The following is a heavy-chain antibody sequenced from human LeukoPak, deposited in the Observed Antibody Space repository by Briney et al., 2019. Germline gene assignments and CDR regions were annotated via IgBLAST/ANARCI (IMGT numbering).Heavy chain of an antibody. Sequence: SETLSLTCAVSGGSISTYYWSWIRQPPGKGLEWIGYIYSSGSTNYNPSLKSRVTISVDTSKNQFSLKLSSVTAADTAVYYCARGGGFDWGAFDYWGQGTLVTVSS. V-gene: IGHV4-59*08. CDR1: GGSISTYY. J-gene: IGHJ4*02. CDR3: ARGGGFDWGAFDY. D-gene: IGHD5-12*01. CDR2: IYSSGST.